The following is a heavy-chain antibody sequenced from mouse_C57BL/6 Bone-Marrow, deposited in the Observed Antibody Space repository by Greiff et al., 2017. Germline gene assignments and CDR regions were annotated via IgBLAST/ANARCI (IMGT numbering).Heavy chain of an antibody. V-gene: IGHV1-64*01. J-gene: IGHJ1*03. Sequence: QVHVQQPGAELVKPGASVKLSCKASGYTFTSYWMHWVKQRPGQGLEWIGLIHPNSGSTNYNEKFKSKATLTVDKSSSTAYMQLSSLTSEDSAVYYCARSPDWDFDVWGTGTTVTVSS. CDR3: ARSPDWDFDV. CDR2: IHPNSGST. CDR1: GYTFTSYW.